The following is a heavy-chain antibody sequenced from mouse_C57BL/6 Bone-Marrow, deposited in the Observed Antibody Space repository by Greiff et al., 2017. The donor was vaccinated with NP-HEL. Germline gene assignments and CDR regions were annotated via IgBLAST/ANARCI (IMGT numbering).Heavy chain of an antibody. J-gene: IGHJ1*03. CDR1: GYAFTNYL. D-gene: IGHD2-5*01. Sequence: QVQLQQSGAELVRPGTSVNVSCKASGYAFTNYLIEWVKQRPGQGLEWIGVINPGSGGTNYNEKFKGKATLTADKSSSTAYMQLSSLTSEDSAVYFCARIHYSNYGYWYFDVWGTGTTVTVSS. V-gene: IGHV1-54*01. CDR2: INPGSGGT. CDR3: ARIHYSNYGYWYFDV.